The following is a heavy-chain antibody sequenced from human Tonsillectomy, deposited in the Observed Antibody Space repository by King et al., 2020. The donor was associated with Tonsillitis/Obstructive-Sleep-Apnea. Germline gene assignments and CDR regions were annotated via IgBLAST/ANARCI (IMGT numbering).Heavy chain of an antibody. D-gene: IGHD3-22*01. Sequence: VQLVESGGGLVQPGGSLRLSCAASGFTFSSYWMHWVRQVPGKGLVWVSRINSDGSSTSYADSVKGRFTISRDNAKNTLYLQMNSLRAEDTAVYYCASPHHDYDSSGFDYWGQGTLVTVSS. CDR2: INSDGSST. V-gene: IGHV3-74*01. CDR3: ASPHHDYDSSGFDY. CDR1: GFTFSSYW. J-gene: IGHJ4*02.